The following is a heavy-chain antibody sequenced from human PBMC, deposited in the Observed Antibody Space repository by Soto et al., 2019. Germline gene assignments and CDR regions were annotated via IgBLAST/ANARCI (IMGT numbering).Heavy chain of an antibody. V-gene: IGHV3-23*01. CDR1: GFTFSSYA. Sequence: EVQLLESGGGLVQPGGSLRLSCAASGFTFSSYAVTWVRQAPGEGLEWVSTVSGSGGSTFLADSVKGRFAISRDNSKNTMYLQMNNLRAEDTAVYYCARAWLERGIYFGWYFDVWGRGTLVTVSS. CDR3: ARAWLERGIYFGWYFDV. CDR2: VSGSGGST. J-gene: IGHJ2*01. D-gene: IGHD1-26*01.